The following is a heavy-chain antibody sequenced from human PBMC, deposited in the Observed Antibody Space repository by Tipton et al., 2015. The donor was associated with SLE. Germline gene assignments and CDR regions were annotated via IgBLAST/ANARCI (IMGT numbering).Heavy chain of an antibody. J-gene: IGHJ5*02. D-gene: IGHD3-10*01. V-gene: IGHV4-4*07. CDR1: GGSISFDY. CDR3: ASGGYYASGSYYGGWFDP. Sequence: LRLSCTVSGGSISFDYWSWIRQSAGRGLEWIGRIYSSGDRDDNPSLRSRVTMSIDAAQNRVSLRLKSVTAADTGVYYCASGGYYASGSYYGGWFDPWGQGTLVTVSS. CDR2: IYSSGDR.